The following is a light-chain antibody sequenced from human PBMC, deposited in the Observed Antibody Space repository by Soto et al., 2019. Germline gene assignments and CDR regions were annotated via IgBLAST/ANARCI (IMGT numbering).Light chain of an antibody. CDR3: AAWDDSLSGRV. CDR2: RNN. J-gene: IGLJ3*02. V-gene: IGLV1-47*01. Sequence: QSVLTQPPSASGTPGQRVTISCSGSSSNIGSNYVYWYQQLPGTAPKLLIYRNNQRPSGVPDRFSGSQSGTSDSLAISGLRSEDEADYYCAAWDDSLSGRVFGGGTKLTVL. CDR1: SSNIGSNY.